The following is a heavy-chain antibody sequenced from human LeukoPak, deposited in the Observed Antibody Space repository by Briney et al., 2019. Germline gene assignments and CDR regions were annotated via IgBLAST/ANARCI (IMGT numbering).Heavy chain of an antibody. Sequence: PSETLSLTCTVSGGSISSYYWSWIRQPPGKGLEWIGSIYHSGSTYYNPSLKSRVTISVDTSKNQFSLKLSSVTAADTAVYYCAGDIAAAGTSDYWGQGTLVTVSS. D-gene: IGHD6-13*01. CDR1: GGSISSYY. V-gene: IGHV4-38-2*02. CDR2: IYHSGST. CDR3: AGDIAAAGTSDY. J-gene: IGHJ4*02.